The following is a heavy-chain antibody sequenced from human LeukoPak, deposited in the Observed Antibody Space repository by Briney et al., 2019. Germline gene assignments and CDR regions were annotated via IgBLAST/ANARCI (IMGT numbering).Heavy chain of an antibody. Sequence: SETLSLTCAVYGGSFSGYYWSWIRQPPGKGLEWIGGINQGGSTDYNPSLKSRVTISVDTSKNQFSLKMSSVTAADTAVYYCARNLARDGYNNFGYWGQGTLVTVYS. CDR1: GGSFSGYY. CDR3: ARNLARDGYNNFGY. D-gene: IGHD5-24*01. J-gene: IGHJ4*02. V-gene: IGHV4-34*01. CDR2: INQGGST.